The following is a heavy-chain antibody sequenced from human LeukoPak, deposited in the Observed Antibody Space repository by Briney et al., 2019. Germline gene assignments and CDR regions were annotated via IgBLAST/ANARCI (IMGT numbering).Heavy chain of an antibody. J-gene: IGHJ4*02. CDR3: ARDRYDFWSGGEYYFDY. D-gene: IGHD3-3*01. CDR2: IYTSGST. CDR1: GGSISSYY. V-gene: IGHV4-4*07. Sequence: SETLSLTCTVSGGSISSYYWSWIRQPAGKGLEWIGRIYTSGSTNCNPSLKSRVTMSVDTSKNQFSLKLSSVTAADTAVYYCARDRYDFWSGGEYYFDYWGQGTLVTVSS.